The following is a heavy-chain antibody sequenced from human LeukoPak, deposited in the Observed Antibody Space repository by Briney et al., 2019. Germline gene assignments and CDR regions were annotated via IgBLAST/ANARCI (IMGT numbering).Heavy chain of an antibody. J-gene: IGHJ4*02. CDR2: ISSSGSTI. CDR3: ARGSDTAMVPLSY. CDR1: GFTFSDYY. V-gene: IGHV3-11*01. D-gene: IGHD5-18*01. Sequence: GGSLRLSCAASGFTFSDYYMSWIRQAPGKGLDWVSYISSSGSTIYYADSVKGRFTISRDNAKNSLYLQMNSLRAEDTAVYYCARGSDTAMVPLSYWGQGTLVTVSS.